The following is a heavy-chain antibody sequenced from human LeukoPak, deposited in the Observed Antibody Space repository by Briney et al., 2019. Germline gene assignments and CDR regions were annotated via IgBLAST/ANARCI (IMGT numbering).Heavy chain of an antibody. CDR1: GYTFTGYY. CDR3: ARDNSRVDSVGRAAWWFDP. D-gene: IGHD1-26*01. Sequence: ASVKVSCKASGYTFTGYYMHWVRQAPGQGLEWMGWINPNSGGTNYAQKFQGRLSLTRDMSTSTDYMELSSLTSEDTAVYYCARDNSRVDSVGRAAWWFDPWGQGTLVTVSS. J-gene: IGHJ5*02. V-gene: IGHV1-2*02. CDR2: INPNSGGT.